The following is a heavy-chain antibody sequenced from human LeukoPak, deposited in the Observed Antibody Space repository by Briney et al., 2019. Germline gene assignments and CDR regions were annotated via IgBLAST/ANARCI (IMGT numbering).Heavy chain of an antibody. J-gene: IGHJ5*02. CDR3: ARRKPTSGAQYWFDP. Sequence: ASVKVSCKASGYAFTSYDINWVRQATGQGLEWMGWMNPNSGNTGYAQEFQGRVTMTRDTSISTAYMELSSLTSEDTAVYYCARRKPTSGAQYWFDPWGQGTLVTVSS. CDR1: GYAFTSYD. CDR2: MNPNSGNT. D-gene: IGHD3-10*01. V-gene: IGHV1-8*01.